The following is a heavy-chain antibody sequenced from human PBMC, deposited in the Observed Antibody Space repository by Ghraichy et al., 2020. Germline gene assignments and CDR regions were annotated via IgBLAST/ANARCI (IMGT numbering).Heavy chain of an antibody. CDR2: ISGNGADT. D-gene: IGHD2-21*02. CDR1: GFTFSSYA. J-gene: IGHJ4*02. CDR3: ARGGDSDY. V-gene: IGHV3-23*01. Sequence: GGSLRLSCAASGFTFSSYAMSWVRQAPGEGLEWVSAISGNGADTYYTDSVKGRFTISRDNAKDTLYLQMNSLGVEDTAVYYCARGGDSDYWGQGTLVTVSS.